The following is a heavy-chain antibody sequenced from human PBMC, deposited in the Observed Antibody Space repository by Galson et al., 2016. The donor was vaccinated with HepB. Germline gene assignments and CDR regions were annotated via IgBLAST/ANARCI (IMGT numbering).Heavy chain of an antibody. CDR1: RFSLSAHW. CDR2: IKQDESET. D-gene: IGHD3-22*01. Sequence: SLRLSCAASRFSLSAHWMSWVRQAPGKGLEWVANIKQDESETYFVDSVKGRFTISRDNAENSLYLEMNSLRAEDTAVYYCTREYFDVSGYYYMEVRYFDLWGRGTLVTVSS. CDR3: TREYFDVSGYYYMEVRYFDL. V-gene: IGHV3-7*04. J-gene: IGHJ2*01.